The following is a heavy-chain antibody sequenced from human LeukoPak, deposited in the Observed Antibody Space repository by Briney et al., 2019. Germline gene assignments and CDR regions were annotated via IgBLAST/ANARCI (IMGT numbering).Heavy chain of an antibody. CDR1: GYTFTGYY. CDR3: ARDHGGQELRYFDWLLPTDY. V-gene: IGHV1-2*02. J-gene: IGHJ4*02. CDR2: INPNSGGT. D-gene: IGHD3-9*01. Sequence: ASVKVSCKASGYTFTGYYMHWVRQAPGQGLEWMGWINPNSGGTNYAQKFQGRVTMTRDTSISTAYVELSRLRSDDTAVYYCARDHGGQELRYFDWLLPTDYWGQGTLVTVSS.